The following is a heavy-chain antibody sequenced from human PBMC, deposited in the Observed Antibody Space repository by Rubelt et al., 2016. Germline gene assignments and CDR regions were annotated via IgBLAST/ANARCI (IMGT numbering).Heavy chain of an antibody. CDR2: ISSNGGRT. CDR1: GFTFSNYA. Sequence: GQPGGSLRLSCAASGFTFSNYAMSWVRQAPGKGLEWVSSISSNGGRTYYADSVKGRFTISRDNSKNTLYLQMNSPRAEDTAVYYCARGYLSNSFYYWGQGTLVTVSS. CDR3: ARGYLSNSFYY. D-gene: IGHD4-11*01. J-gene: IGHJ4*02. V-gene: IGHV3-23*01.